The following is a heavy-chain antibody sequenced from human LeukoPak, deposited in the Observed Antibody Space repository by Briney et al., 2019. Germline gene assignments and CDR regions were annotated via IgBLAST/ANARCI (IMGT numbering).Heavy chain of an antibody. CDR3: ARTKHPNCSGGSCYSTRFDP. CDR1: GYTFTSYA. V-gene: IGHV1-3*01. J-gene: IGHJ5*02. CDR2: INAGNGNT. Sequence: ASVNVSCKASGYTFTSYAMHWVRQAPGQRLEWMGWINAGNGNTKYSQKFQGRVTITRDTSASTAYMELSSLRSEDTAVYYCARTKHPNCSGGSCYSTRFDPWGQGTLVTIS. D-gene: IGHD2-15*01.